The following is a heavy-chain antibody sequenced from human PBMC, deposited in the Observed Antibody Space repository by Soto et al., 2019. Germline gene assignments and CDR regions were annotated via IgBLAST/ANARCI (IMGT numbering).Heavy chain of an antibody. V-gene: IGHV4-39*01. Sequence: QLQLQESGPGLVKPSETLSLTCTVSGGSISSSSYYWGWIRQPPGKGLEWIGSIYYSGRTYYNPSLKSRVPISVDTSKNQFSLKLSSVTAADTAVYYCARLAPDIVATIPTYYFDYWGQGTLVTVSS. CDR2: IYYSGRT. J-gene: IGHJ4*02. CDR3: ARLAPDIVATIPTYYFDY. CDR1: GGSISSSSYY. D-gene: IGHD5-12*01.